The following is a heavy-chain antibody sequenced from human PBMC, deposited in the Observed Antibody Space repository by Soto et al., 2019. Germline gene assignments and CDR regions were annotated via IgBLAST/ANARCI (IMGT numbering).Heavy chain of an antibody. J-gene: IGHJ6*02. CDR2: INPSGGST. D-gene: IGHD3-10*01. Sequence: GASVKVSCKASGYTFTSYYMHWVRQAPGQGLEWMGIINPSGGSTSYAQKFQGRVTMTRDTSTSTVYMELSSLRSEDTAVYYCARDYYGSGSYYNHYYYYGMDVWGQGTTVTVS. V-gene: IGHV1-46*01. CDR3: ARDYYGSGSYYNHYYYYGMDV. CDR1: GYTFTSYY.